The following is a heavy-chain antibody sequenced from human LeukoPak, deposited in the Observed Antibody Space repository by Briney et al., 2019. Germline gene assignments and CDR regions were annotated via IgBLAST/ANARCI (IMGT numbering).Heavy chain of an antibody. CDR3: ANRRLGRGAFDI. Sequence: GGSLRLSCAASGFTFSSYDMSWIRQAPGKGLEWVSEISGSDESTKYVDSVKGWFTISRDNSKNTLYLLLNSLRVDDTAVYYCANRRLGRGAFDIWGQGTMVTVSS. D-gene: IGHD7-27*01. CDR1: GFTFSSYD. J-gene: IGHJ3*02. V-gene: IGHV3-23*01. CDR2: ISGSDEST.